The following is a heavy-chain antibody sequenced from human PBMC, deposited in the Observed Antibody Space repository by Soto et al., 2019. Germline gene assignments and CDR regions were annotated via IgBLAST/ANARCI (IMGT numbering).Heavy chain of an antibody. CDR1: GFTFSNAW. V-gene: IGHV3-15*07. CDR2: IKSKTDGGTT. Sequence: EVQLVESGGGLVKPGGSLRLSCAASGFTFSNAWMNWVRQAPGKGLEWVGRIKSKTDGGTTDYAAPVKGRFTISRDDSKNTLYLQMNSLKTEDTAVYYCTTDPDYYDSSSSQHRYYYYGMDVWGQGTTVTVSS. J-gene: IGHJ6*02. CDR3: TTDPDYYDSSSSQHRYYYYGMDV. D-gene: IGHD3-22*01.